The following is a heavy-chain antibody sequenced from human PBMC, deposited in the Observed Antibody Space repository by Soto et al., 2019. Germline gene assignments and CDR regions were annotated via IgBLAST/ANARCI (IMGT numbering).Heavy chain of an antibody. CDR3: ARPPLPEFAKYAMDV. D-gene: IGHD2-2*01. CDR2: IDPYDSYT. Sequence: GASLKISCKTSGYNFNNYWINWVRQMPGKGLEWMGRIDPYDSYTNYSPSFQGHVTISVDTSSSTAYLQWSSLKASATAMYYCARPPLPEFAKYAMDVWGTGTTVTV. CDR1: GYNFNNYW. J-gene: IGHJ6*04. V-gene: IGHV5-10-1*01.